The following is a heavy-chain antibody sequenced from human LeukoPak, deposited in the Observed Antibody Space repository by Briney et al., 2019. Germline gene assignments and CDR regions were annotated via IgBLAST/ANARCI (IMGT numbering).Heavy chain of an antibody. D-gene: IGHD1-14*01. CDR3: AREVWGPEF. Sequence: GGSLRLSCAASGFTFSSYSMNWVRQAPGKGLEWVGNIKQDGSDKNYMDSVKGRFTISRDNTKNSVYLQMSGLRAEDTAVYYCAREVWGPEFWGQGTLVTVSS. CDR1: GFTFSSYS. J-gene: IGHJ4*02. CDR2: IKQDGSDK. V-gene: IGHV3-7*01.